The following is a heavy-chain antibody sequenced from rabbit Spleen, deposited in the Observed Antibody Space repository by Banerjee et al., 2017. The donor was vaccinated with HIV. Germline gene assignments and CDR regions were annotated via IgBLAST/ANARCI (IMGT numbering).Heavy chain of an antibody. CDR2: IYGGSDDT. Sequence: QEQLEESGGDLVKPEGSLTLTCKASGFTLSSNYWICWVCQAPGKGLEWIACIYGGSDDTYYASWAKGRFTISKPSSTTVTLQMTSLTAADTATYFCTRGDSNYVKFSLWGQGTLVTVS. D-gene: IGHD1-1*01. CDR1: GFTLSSNYW. V-gene: IGHV1S45*01. J-gene: IGHJ4*01. CDR3: TRGDSNYVKFSL.